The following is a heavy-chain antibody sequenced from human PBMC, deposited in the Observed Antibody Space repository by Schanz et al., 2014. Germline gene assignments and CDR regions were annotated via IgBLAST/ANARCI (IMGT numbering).Heavy chain of an antibody. J-gene: IGHJ4*02. CDR2: ITAYNGDT. D-gene: IGHD2-21*01. V-gene: IGHV1-18*01. CDR1: GYTFTSHG. CDR3: TRDRLECSAECYSVEVFEI. Sequence: QVQLVQSGAEVKKPGASVKVSCKASGYTFTSHGISWVRQAPGQGLEWMGWITAYNGDTNYALKLQGRVTMTTDTSTDTAYMELRSLRSDDTALYYCTRDRLECSAECYSVEVFEIWGQGTLVIVSS.